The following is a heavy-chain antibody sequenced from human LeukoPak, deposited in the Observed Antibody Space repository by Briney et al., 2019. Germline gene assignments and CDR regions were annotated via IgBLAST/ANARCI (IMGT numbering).Heavy chain of an antibody. D-gene: IGHD3-16*02. CDR1: GGSISSGDYY. CDR3: ARGVYDYVWGSYRPHFDY. V-gene: IGHV4-30-4*08. J-gene: IGHJ4*02. CDR2: IYYSGST. Sequence: SQTLSLTCTVSGGSISSGDYYWSWIRQPPGKGLEWIGYIYYSGSTYYNPSLKSRATISVDTSKNQFPLNLSSVTAADTAVYYCARGVYDYVWGSYRPHFDYWGQGTLVTVSS.